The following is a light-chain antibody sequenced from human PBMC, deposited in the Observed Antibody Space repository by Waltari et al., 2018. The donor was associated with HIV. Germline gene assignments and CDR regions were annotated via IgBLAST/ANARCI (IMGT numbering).Light chain of an antibody. Sequence: QSALTQPRSVSGSPGQSVTISCTGTSSDVGGYDSVSWYLQHPGKVPKLIIYEVIKRPAGVPDRFSGSKSGNTASLTISGLQTEDEADYFCCSYAGTYTYVLFGGGTKPTVL. J-gene: IGLJ3*02. CDR1: SSDVGGYDS. CDR2: EVI. CDR3: CSYAGTYTYVL. V-gene: IGLV2-11*01.